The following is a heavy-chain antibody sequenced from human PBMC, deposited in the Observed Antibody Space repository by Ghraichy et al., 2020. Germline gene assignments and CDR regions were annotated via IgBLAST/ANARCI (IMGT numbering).Heavy chain of an antibody. Sequence: SETLSLTCAVYGGSFSGYYWSWIRQPPGKGLEWIGEINHSGSTNYNPSHKSRVTISVDTSKNQFSLKLSSVTAADTAVYYCARRRPVAGTYYYYDMDVWGKGTTVTVSS. CDR3: ARRRPVAGTYYYYDMDV. CDR1: GGSFSGYY. CDR2: INHSGST. D-gene: IGHD6-19*01. V-gene: IGHV4-34*01. J-gene: IGHJ6*03.